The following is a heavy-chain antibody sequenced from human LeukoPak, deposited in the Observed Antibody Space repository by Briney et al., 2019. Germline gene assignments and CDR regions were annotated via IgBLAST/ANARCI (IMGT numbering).Heavy chain of an antibody. V-gene: IGHV3-21*01. D-gene: IGHD3-22*01. CDR2: ISSRSSYI. CDR3: ASARITMIVVVTNDAFDI. J-gene: IGHJ3*02. CDR1: GFTFSSYS. Sequence: KPGGSLRLSCAASGFTFSSYSMNWVRQAPGKGLEWVSCISSRSSYIYYADSVKGRFTISRDNAKNSLYLQMNSLRAEDTAVYYCASARITMIVVVTNDAFDIWGQGTMVTVSS.